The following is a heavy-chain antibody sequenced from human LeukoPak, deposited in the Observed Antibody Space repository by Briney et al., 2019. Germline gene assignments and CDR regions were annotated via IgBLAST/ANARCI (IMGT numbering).Heavy chain of an antibody. CDR3: ARSDYYDSSGYYGNFDY. CDR2: ISSSSPYI. CDR1: GFTVSRNY. D-gene: IGHD3-22*01. V-gene: IGHV3-21*01. J-gene: IGHJ4*02. Sequence: GGSLRLSCAASGFTVSRNYMNWVRQAPGKGLEWVSSISSSSPYIHYADSVKGRFTISRDNAKNSLYLQMNSLRAEDTAVYYCARSDYYDSSGYYGNFDYWGQGTLVTVTS.